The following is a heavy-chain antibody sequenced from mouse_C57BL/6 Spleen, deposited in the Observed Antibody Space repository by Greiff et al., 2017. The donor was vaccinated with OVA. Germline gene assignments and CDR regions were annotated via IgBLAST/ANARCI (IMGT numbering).Heavy chain of an antibody. D-gene: IGHD4-1*01. Sequence: EVKLVESGGGLVQPGGSLKLSCAASGFTFSDYYMYWVRQTPEKRLEWVAYISNGSGSTYYPDTVKGRITISRDNAKNTLYLQMSRLKSEDTAMYYCARHLGRGYFDYWGQGTTLTVSS. CDR1: GFTFSDYY. V-gene: IGHV5-12*01. J-gene: IGHJ2*01. CDR3: ARHLGRGYFDY. CDR2: ISNGSGST.